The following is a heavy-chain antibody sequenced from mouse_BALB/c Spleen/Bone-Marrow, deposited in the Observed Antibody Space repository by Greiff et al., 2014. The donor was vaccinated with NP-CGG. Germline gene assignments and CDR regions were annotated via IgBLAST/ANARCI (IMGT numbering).Heavy chain of an antibody. CDR1: GYSFTDSN. V-gene: IGHV1-39*01. Sequence: QLQESGPELEKPGASVTISCKASGYSFTDSNMNWVKQSNGKNLEWIGNIDPYYGGTSYSQKFKGKATLTVDKSSSTAYMQLRSLTSEDSAVYYCAKKDYGSSSFDYWGQGTTLTVSS. J-gene: IGHJ2*01. CDR2: IDPYYGGT. CDR3: AKKDYGSSSFDY. D-gene: IGHD1-1*01.